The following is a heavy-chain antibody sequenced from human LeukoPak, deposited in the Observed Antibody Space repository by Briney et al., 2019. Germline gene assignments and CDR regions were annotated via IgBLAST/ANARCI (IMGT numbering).Heavy chain of an antibody. CDR3: ARKGAVTTKGAFDI. V-gene: IGHV4-28*06. CDR1: GYSISSSDW. Sequence: SETLSLTCAVSGYSISSSDWWGWIRQPPGKGLECIGYIFYTGSTNYKPSLKSRVSMSVDTSKNQFSLKLGSVTALDTAVYYCARKGAVTTKGAFDIWGQGTMVTVS. J-gene: IGHJ3*02. D-gene: IGHD3-16*01. CDR2: IFYTGST.